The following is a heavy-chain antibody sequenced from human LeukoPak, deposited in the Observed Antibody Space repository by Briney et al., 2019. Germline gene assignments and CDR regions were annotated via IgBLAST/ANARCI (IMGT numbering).Heavy chain of an antibody. CDR2: ISGSGGST. D-gene: IGHD2-15*01. V-gene: IGHV3-23*01. CDR1: GFTFGDYA. Sequence: GGSLRLSCTASGFTFGDYAMSWVRQAPGKGLEWVSVISGSGGSTYYADSVKGRFTISRDNSKNTLYLQMNSLRAEDTAVYYCAKDRAGRVVAAPMDVWGKGTTVTVSS. J-gene: IGHJ6*03. CDR3: AKDRAGRVVAAPMDV.